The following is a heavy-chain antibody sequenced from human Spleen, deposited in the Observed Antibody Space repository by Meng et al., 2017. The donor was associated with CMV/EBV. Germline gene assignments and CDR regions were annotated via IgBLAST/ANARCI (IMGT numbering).Heavy chain of an antibody. D-gene: IGHD4-17*01. Sequence: GESLKISCAASGFTFSSYWMSWVRQAPGKGLEWVANIKQDGSEKYYVDSVKGRFTISRDNAKNSLYLQMNSLRAEDTAVYYCARVGGDYPFSGDGMDVWGQGTTVTVSS. J-gene: IGHJ6*02. CDR3: ARVGGDYPFSGDGMDV. V-gene: IGHV3-7*01. CDR2: IKQDGSEK. CDR1: GFTFSSYW.